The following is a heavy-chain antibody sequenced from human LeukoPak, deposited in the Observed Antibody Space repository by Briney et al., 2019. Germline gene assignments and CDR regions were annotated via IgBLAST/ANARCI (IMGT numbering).Heavy chain of an antibody. CDR1: GYTFTSYA. Sequence: ASVKVSCKASGYTFTSYAMHWVRQAPGQRLEWMGWINAGNGNTKYSQELQGRVTMTRDTSTSTVYMELSSLRSEDTDVYYCARDLKGEDYYGSGSYSGNWFDPWGQGTLVTVSS. D-gene: IGHD3-10*01. CDR2: INAGNGNT. CDR3: ARDLKGEDYYGSGSYSGNWFDP. J-gene: IGHJ5*02. V-gene: IGHV1-3*03.